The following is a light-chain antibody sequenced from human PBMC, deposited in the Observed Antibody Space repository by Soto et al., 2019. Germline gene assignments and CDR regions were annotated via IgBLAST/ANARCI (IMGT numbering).Light chain of an antibody. CDR1: QSVLYSSNNKNY. J-gene: IGKJ1*01. CDR3: QQYYSTPQT. CDR2: WAS. V-gene: IGKV4-1*01. Sequence: DIVMTQSPDSLAVSLGERATINCKSSQSVLYSSNNKNYLAWYQQKPVQPPKLLIYWASTRESGVPDRFSGSGSGTEFTLTISSLQAEDVAVYYCQQYYSTPQTFGQGTKVEIK.